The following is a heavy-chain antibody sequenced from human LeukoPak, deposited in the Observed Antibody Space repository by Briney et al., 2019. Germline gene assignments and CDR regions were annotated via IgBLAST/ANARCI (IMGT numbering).Heavy chain of an antibody. CDR2: IYYSGST. CDR3: ARARFPRYDSSERGFDY. V-gene: IGHV4-59*12. D-gene: IGHD3-22*01. Sequence: SETLSLTCTVSGGSISSYYWSWIRQPPGKGLEWIGYIYYSGSTYYNPSLKSRVTISVDTSKNQFSLKLSSVTAADTAVYYCARARFPRYDSSERGFDYWGQGTLVTVSS. J-gene: IGHJ4*02. CDR1: GGSISSYY.